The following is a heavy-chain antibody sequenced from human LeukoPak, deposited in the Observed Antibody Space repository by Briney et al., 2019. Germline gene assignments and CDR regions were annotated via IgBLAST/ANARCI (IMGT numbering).Heavy chain of an antibody. CDR1: GGSISSYY. D-gene: IGHD5-12*01. CDR2: IYTSGST. CDR3: ARATTRPSYAFDI. V-gene: IGHV4-4*07. J-gene: IGHJ3*02. Sequence: KPSETLSLTCTVSGGSISSYYWSWIRQPAGKGLEWIGRIYTSGSTNYNPSLKSRVTISVDTSNNQFSLKLSSVTAADTAVYYCARATTRPSYAFDIWGQGTMVTVSS.